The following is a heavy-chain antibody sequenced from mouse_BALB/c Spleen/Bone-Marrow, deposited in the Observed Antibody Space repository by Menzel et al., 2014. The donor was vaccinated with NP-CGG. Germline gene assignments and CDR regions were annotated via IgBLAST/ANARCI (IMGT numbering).Heavy chain of an antibody. CDR2: INPDSSTI. CDR1: GFDFSRYW. Sequence: EVQLQQSGGGLVQPGGSLKLSCAASGFDFSRYWMSWVRQAPGKGLDWIGEINPDSSTINYTPSLKDKFIISRDNAKNTLYLQMSKVRSEDTALYYCERRNYDGSLFVWGAGTTVTVSS. J-gene: IGHJ1*01. V-gene: IGHV4-1*02. CDR3: ERRNYDGSLFV. D-gene: IGHD1-1*01.